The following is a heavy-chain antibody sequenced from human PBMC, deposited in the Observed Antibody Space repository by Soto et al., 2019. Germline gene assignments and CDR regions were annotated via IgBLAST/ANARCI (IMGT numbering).Heavy chain of an antibody. V-gene: IGHV1-69*01. CDR3: ARVTSMVRGVSVNWCDA. J-gene: IGHJ5*01. CDR2: IIPMYGPA. D-gene: IGHD3-10*01. CDR1: GGTFSSYA. Sequence: QVPLVQSGAEVKKPGSSVTVSCKASGGTFSSYAIHWLRPAPGQGLEWMGGIIPMYGPAKYAQRFQGRVRSTEDESTATVYMELTSLTSQDTAVYCCARVTSMVRGVSVNWCDAWGHGTGVTVSS.